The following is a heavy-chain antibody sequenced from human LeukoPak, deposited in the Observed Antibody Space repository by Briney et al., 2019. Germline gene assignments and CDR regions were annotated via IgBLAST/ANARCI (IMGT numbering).Heavy chain of an antibody. Sequence: GASVKVSCKASGYTFTSYGISWVRQAPGQRLEWMGWISAYNGNTNYAQKLQGRVTMTTDTSTSTAYMELRSLRSDDTAVYYCARARVGATSYYYGMDVWGQGTTVTVSS. J-gene: IGHJ6*02. V-gene: IGHV1-18*01. D-gene: IGHD1-26*01. CDR3: ARARVGATSYYYGMDV. CDR2: ISAYNGNT. CDR1: GYTFTSYG.